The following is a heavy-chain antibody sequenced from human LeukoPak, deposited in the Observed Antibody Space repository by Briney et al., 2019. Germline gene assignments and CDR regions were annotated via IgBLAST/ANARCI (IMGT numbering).Heavy chain of an antibody. Sequence: GGSLRLSCAASGFTFSSYSMNWVRQAPGKGLEWVSYISSSSSTTYYADSVKGRFTISRDNSRNTLYLQLNSLRVEDTAIYYCAKSKMVNMNWFDPWGQGTLVTVSS. D-gene: IGHD5-18*01. J-gene: IGHJ5*02. V-gene: IGHV3-48*01. CDR3: AKSKMVNMNWFDP. CDR2: ISSSSSTT. CDR1: GFTFSSYS.